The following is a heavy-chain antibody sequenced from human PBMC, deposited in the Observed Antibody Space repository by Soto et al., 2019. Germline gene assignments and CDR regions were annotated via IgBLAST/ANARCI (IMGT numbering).Heavy chain of an antibody. D-gene: IGHD6-19*01. CDR2: IHNSGST. CDR1: GGSLSNYY. Sequence: PSETLSLTCTVSGGSLSNYYWSWVRHPPGKGLEWIGYIHNSGSTNYNPSLKSRVSISADTSKNQFSLKVTSMTPADTAVYYCARWEQWLALDYWGLGILVTVSS. CDR3: ARWEQWLALDY. V-gene: IGHV4-59*01. J-gene: IGHJ4*02.